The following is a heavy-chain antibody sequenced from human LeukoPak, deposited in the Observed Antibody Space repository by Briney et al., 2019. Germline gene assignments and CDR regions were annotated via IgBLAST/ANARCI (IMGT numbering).Heavy chain of an antibody. V-gene: IGHV4-34*01. CDR1: GGSFSGYY. CDR3: ARPGGYGAFDI. CDR2: IYHSGST. Sequence: SETLSLTCAVYGGSFSGYYWSWIRQPPGKGLEWIGEIYHSGSTNYNPSLKSRVTISVDKSKNQFSLKLSSVTAADTAVYYCARPGGYGAFDIWGQGTMVTVSS. D-gene: IGHD5-18*01. J-gene: IGHJ3*02.